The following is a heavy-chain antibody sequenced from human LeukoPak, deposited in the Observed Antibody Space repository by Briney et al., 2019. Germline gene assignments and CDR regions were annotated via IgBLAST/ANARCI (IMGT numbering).Heavy chain of an antibody. CDR3: ARARYCSSTSCYFWFDP. Sequence: GASVKVSCKASGGTFSSYAISWVRQAPGQGLEWMGGIIPIFGTANYAQKFQGGVTITADESTSTAYMELSSLRSEDTAVYYCARARYCSSTSCYFWFDPWGQGTLVTVSS. D-gene: IGHD2-2*01. V-gene: IGHV1-69*13. CDR1: GGTFSSYA. J-gene: IGHJ5*02. CDR2: IIPIFGTA.